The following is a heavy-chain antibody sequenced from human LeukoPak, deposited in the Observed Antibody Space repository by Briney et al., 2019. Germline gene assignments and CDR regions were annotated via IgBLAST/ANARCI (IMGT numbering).Heavy chain of an antibody. J-gene: IGHJ2*01. V-gene: IGHV3-7*03. CDR2: IKRDGSEK. Sequence: GGSLRLSCAASGFTFRDYWMTWVRQAPGKGLEWVANIKRDGSEKYYVDSVRGRFIISRDNAKNSLYLQMNSLRAEDTAVYYCASGPVDYGDYWYFDLWGRGTLVTVSS. D-gene: IGHD4-17*01. CDR1: GFTFRDYW. CDR3: ASGPVDYGDYWYFDL.